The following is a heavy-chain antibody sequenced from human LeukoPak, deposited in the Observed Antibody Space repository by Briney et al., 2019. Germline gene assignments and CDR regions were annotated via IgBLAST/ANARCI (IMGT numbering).Heavy chain of an antibody. CDR1: GGTFSSYA. J-gene: IGHJ4*02. CDR2: IIPIFGTA. D-gene: IGHD6-6*01. V-gene: IGHV1-69*05. Sequence: SVKVSCKASGGTFSSYAISWVRQAPGQGLEWMGRIIPIFGTANYAQKFQGRVTITTDESTSTAYMELSSLRSEDTAVYHCARSHFEYSSSSEGVFDYWGQGTLVTVSS. CDR3: ARSHFEYSSSSEGVFDY.